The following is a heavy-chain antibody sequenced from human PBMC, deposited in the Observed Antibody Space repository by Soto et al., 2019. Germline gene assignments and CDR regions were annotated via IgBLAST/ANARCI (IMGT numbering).Heavy chain of an antibody. CDR3: ARADIVVVPAYNWFDP. D-gene: IGHD2-2*01. V-gene: IGHV1-3*01. CDR1: GYTFTSYA. J-gene: IGHJ5*02. Sequence: ASVKVSCKASGYTFTSYAMHWVRQAPGQRLEWMGWINAGNGNTKYSQKFQGRVTITRDTSASTAYMELSSLRSEDTALYYCARADIVVVPAYNWFDPWGQGTLVTVSS. CDR2: INAGNGNT.